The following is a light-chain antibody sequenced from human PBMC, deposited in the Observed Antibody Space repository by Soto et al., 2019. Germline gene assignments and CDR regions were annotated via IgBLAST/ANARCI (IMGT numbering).Light chain of an antibody. V-gene: IGKV1-5*03. CDR3: QQYKTYSGT. CDR1: QSINTW. Sequence: DLKMTQSPSTLSASVGDRITITCRASQSINTWLAWYQQIPGEAPKLLIYDGSTLERGVPSRFSGSGSGTEFTLTISRLQPEDFATFYCQQYKTYSGTFGQGTTVEVK. CDR2: DGS. J-gene: IGKJ1*01.